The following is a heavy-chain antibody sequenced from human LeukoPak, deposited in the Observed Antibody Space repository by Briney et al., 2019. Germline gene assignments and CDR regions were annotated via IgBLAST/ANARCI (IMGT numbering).Heavy chain of an antibody. CDR3: ARDWSYYFDY. CDR1: GFTFSSNE. V-gene: IGHV3-48*03. CDR2: ISSSGSTV. D-gene: IGHD1-26*01. Sequence: TGGSLRLSCAASGFTFSSNEMNWVRQAPGKGLEWVSFISSSGSTVYYADSVKGRFTISRDNAKNSLYLQMNSLRAEDTAVYYCARDWSYYFDYWGQGNLVTVSS. J-gene: IGHJ4*02.